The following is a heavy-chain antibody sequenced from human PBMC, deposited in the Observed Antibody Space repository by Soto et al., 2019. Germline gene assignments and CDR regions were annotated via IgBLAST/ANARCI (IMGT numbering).Heavy chain of an antibody. V-gene: IGHV3-30*03. J-gene: IGHJ6*02. CDR2: ILHDGSAE. CDR3: XRSRDGYSFYFYYGMDG. D-gene: IGHD4-4*01. Sequence: GESLRLSCAASGFTFTSYDMHWVRQAPGKGLEWMALILHDGSAEYYADSVKGRFTISRDNSRSTLYLQMNSLRAEDTAVYYCXRSRDGYSFYFYYGMDGWGQGTTVTVSS. CDR1: GFTFTSYD.